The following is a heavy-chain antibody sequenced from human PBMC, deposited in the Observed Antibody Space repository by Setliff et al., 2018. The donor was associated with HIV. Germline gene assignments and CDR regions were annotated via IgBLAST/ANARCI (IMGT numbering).Heavy chain of an antibody. V-gene: IGHV3-30*02. J-gene: IGHJ4*02. CDR3: AKPRAYGDSSGYYSYFDY. D-gene: IGHD3-22*01. Sequence: PGGSLRLSCAASGFTFSSYGMHWVRQAPGKGLEWVAFIRLDGSNKYYADSVKGRFTISRDNSKNTLYVQMNSLRAEDTAVYYCAKPRAYGDSSGYYSYFDYWGQGTLVTVSS. CDR2: IRLDGSNK. CDR1: GFTFSSYG.